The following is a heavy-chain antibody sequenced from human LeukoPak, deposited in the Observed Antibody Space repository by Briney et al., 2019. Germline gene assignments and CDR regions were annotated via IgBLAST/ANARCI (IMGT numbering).Heavy chain of an antibody. CDR2: FDPEDGET. D-gene: IGHD3-3*01. Sequence: GASVKVSCKVSGYTLTELSMHWVRQAPGKGLEWMGGFDPEDGETIYAQKFQGRVTMTEDTSTDTAYMELSSLRSEDTAVYYCATRLGVLEWLLLDAFDIWGQGTMVTVSS. V-gene: IGHV1-24*01. J-gene: IGHJ3*02. CDR3: ATRLGVLEWLLLDAFDI. CDR1: GYTLTELS.